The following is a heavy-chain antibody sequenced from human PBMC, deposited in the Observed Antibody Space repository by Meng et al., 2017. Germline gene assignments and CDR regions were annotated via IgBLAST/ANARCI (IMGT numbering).Heavy chain of an antibody. CDR1: GFTFSSYW. D-gene: IGHD2-2*01. Sequence: GESLNISCAASGFTFSSYWMHWVRQAPGKGLVWVSRINSDGSSTSYADSVKGRFTISRDNAKNTLYLQMNSLRAEDTAVYYCAREIVVVPAASYYYGMDVWGQGTTVTVSS. J-gene: IGHJ6*02. CDR2: INSDGSST. CDR3: AREIVVVPAASYYYGMDV. V-gene: IGHV3-74*01.